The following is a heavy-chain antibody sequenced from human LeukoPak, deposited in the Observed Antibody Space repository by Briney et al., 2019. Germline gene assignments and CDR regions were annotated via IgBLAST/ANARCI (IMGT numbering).Heavy chain of an antibody. CDR1: GFIFNTYA. J-gene: IGHJ4*02. D-gene: IGHD5-18*01. CDR2: ISSSGSTK. V-gene: IGHV3-48*03. Sequence: PGGSLRLSCAASGFIFNTYAMSWVRQAPGKGLEWVSYISSSGSTKYYADSVKGRFTISRDNAKNSLYLQMNNLRAEDTAVYYCARHLWLSGNDYWGQGTLVTVSS. CDR3: ARHLWLSGNDY.